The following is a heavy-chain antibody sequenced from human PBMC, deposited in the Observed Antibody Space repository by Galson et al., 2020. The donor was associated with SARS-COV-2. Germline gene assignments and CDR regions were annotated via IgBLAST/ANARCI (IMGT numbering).Heavy chain of an antibody. J-gene: IGHJ4*02. V-gene: IGHV4-39*07. CDR2: IYYSGST. CDR3: ARDHGGLRGDYGL. Sequence: ASETLSLTCTVSGGSISSSSYYWGWIRQPPGKGLEWIGSIYYSGSTYYNPSLKSRVTISVDTSKNQFSLKLSSVTAADTAVYYCARDHGGLRGDYGLWGQGTLVTVSS. D-gene: IGHD4-17*01. CDR1: GGSISSSSYY.